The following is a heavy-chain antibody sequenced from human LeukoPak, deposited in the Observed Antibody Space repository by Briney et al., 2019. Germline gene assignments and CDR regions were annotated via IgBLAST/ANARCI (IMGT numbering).Heavy chain of an antibody. CDR1: GLTFSSYA. CDR3: AKDHGPKPKFPDDY. D-gene: IGHD5-24*01. Sequence: PGGSLRLSCAASGLTFSSYAMSWVRQAPGKGLEWVSAISGSGGSTYYADSVKGRFTISRDNSKNTLYLQMNSLRAEDTAVYYCAKDHGPKPKFPDDYWGQGTLVTVSS. J-gene: IGHJ4*02. CDR2: ISGSGGST. V-gene: IGHV3-23*01.